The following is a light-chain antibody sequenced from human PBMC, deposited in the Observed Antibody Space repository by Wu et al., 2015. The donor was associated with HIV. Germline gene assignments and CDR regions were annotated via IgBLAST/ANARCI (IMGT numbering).Light chain of an antibody. CDR2: RAS. V-gene: IGKV1-13*02. Sequence: AIQLTQSPSSLSASVGDRVTITCRASQGISSALAWFQQKPGKPPKLLIFRASTLDSGVPSRFSGSGSGTDFTLTISSLQPEDFATYYCQQFNSYPPTFGRRDRRWRSN. CDR1: QGISSA. CDR3: QQFNSYPPT. J-gene: IGKJ4*01.